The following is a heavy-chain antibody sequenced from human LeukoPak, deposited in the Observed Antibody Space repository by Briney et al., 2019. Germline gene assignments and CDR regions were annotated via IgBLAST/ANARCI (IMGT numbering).Heavy chain of an antibody. Sequence: SQTLSLTCTVSGGSISSGSYYWSWIRRPAGKGLEWIGRIYTSGSTNYNPSLKSRVTISVDTSKNQFSLKLSSVTAADTAVYYCARSAKGAQYSSYWGQGTLVTVSS. J-gene: IGHJ4*02. CDR3: ARSAKGAQYSSY. CDR2: IYTSGST. V-gene: IGHV4-61*02. CDR1: GGSISSGSYY. D-gene: IGHD4-11*01.